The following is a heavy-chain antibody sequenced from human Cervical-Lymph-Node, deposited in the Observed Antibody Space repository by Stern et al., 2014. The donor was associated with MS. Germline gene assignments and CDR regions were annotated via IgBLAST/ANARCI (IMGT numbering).Heavy chain of an antibody. CDR3: TTYSHSLFGVVIITPGYYYYGMDV. V-gene: IGHV3-15*01. CDR2: IKSKTDGGTT. CDR1: GFTFSNAW. D-gene: IGHD3-3*01. J-gene: IGHJ6*02. Sequence: EVQLEESGGGLVKPGGSLRLSCAASGFTFSNAWMSWVRQAPGKGLEWVGRIKSKTDGGTTDYAAPVKGRFTISRDDSKNTLYLQMNSLKTEDTAVYYCTTYSHSLFGVVIITPGYYYYGMDVWGQGTTVTVSS.